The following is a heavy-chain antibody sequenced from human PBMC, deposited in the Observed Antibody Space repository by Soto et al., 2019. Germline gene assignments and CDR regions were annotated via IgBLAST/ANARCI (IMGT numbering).Heavy chain of an antibody. CDR1: GFTFSSYW. V-gene: IGHV3-74*01. CDR3: ARVMGYCSGGSCRTAFFDY. D-gene: IGHD2-15*01. CDR2: INSDGSST. J-gene: IGHJ4*02. Sequence: TGGSLRLSCAASGFTFSSYWMHWVRQAPGEGLVWVSRINSDGSSTSYADSVKGRFTISRDNAKNTLYLQMNSLRAEDTAVYYCARVMGYCSGGSCRTAFFDYWGQGTLVTVSS.